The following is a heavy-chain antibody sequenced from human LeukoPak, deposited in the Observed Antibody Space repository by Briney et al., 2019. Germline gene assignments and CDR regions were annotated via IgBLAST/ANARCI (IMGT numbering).Heavy chain of an antibody. CDR1: GGSISSGGYS. D-gene: IGHD2-15*01. J-gene: IGHJ4*02. CDR3: ARVMGYCSGGSCYGRSYFDY. V-gene: IGHV4-30-2*01. Sequence: PSETLSLTCAVSGGSISSGGYSWSWIRQPPGKGLDWLGYIYHSGSTYYNPSLKSRVTISVDRSKNQFSLKLSSVTAADTAVYYCARVMGYCSGGSCYGRSYFDYWGQGTLVTVSS. CDR2: IYHSGST.